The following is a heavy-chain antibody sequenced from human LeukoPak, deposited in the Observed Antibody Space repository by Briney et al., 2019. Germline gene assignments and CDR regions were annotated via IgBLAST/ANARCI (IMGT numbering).Heavy chain of an antibody. V-gene: IGHV3-53*01. CDR2: IYSGGST. Sequence: GGSLGLSCAASGFTVSSNYMSWVRQAPGKGLEWVSLIYSGGSTSYADFVKGRFTISRDNSKNTLYLQMNSLRAEDTAVYYCARDLVTMVRGVFGYYYGMDVWGQGTTVTVSS. CDR1: GFTVSSNY. D-gene: IGHD3-10*01. J-gene: IGHJ6*02. CDR3: ARDLVTMVRGVFGYYYGMDV.